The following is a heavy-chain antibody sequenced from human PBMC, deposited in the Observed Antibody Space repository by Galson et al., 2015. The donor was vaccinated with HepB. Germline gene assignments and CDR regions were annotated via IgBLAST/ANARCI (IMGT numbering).Heavy chain of an antibody. CDR3: ARGNSGLTMIGDYFDC. CDR1: GFTVTNNY. D-gene: IGHD3-22*01. CDR2: IYSGGTT. V-gene: IGHV3-53*01. Sequence: SLRLSCAASGFTVTNNYMTWVRQAPGKGLEWVSVIYSGGTTYYTDSVKGRFTISRDNSKNTLYLQMNSLRAEDTAVYYCARGNSGLTMIGDYFDCWGQGTLVTVSS. J-gene: IGHJ4*02.